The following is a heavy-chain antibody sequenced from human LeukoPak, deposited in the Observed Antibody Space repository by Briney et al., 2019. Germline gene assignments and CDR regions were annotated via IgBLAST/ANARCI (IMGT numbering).Heavy chain of an antibody. Sequence: PSETLSLTCAVYGGSFSGYYWSWIRQPPGKGLEWIGRIYTSGSTNYNPSLKSRVTISVDTSKNQFSLKLSSVTAADTAVYYCARDGATVVTPDYNWFDPWGQGTLVTVSS. D-gene: IGHD4-23*01. CDR2: IYTSGST. V-gene: IGHV4-59*10. CDR1: GGSFSGYY. CDR3: ARDGATVVTPDYNWFDP. J-gene: IGHJ5*02.